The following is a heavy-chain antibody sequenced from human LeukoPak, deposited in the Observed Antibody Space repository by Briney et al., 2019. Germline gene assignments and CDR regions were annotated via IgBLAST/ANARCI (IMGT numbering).Heavy chain of an antibody. J-gene: IGHJ3*01. V-gene: IGHV3-48*02. CDR2: IDSGSGNI. D-gene: IGHD7-27*01. CDR1: GFTFSSHG. Sequence: GRSLRLSCAASGFTFSSHGMHWVRQAPGKGLEWLSYIDSGSGNIYYRDSVKGRFTISRDNAQDSLYLQMDSLRDEDTAVYYCAREDDDWGPNTLDVWGQGTVVTVSS. CDR3: AREDDDWGPNTLDV.